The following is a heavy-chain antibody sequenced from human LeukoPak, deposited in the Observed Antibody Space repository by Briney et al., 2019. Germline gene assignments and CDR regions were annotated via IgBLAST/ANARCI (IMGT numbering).Heavy chain of an antibody. CDR2: INPNSGGT. CDR1: GYTFTDHY. Sequence: GASVKVSCKASGYTFTDHYIHWVRQAPGQGLEWMGWINPNSGGTNYAQKFQGRVTMTRDTSISTAYMELNRLRSDDTAVYFCATDRLSQGLLDYWGQGTLVTVSS. J-gene: IGHJ4*02. D-gene: IGHD2-15*01. V-gene: IGHV1-2*02. CDR3: ATDRLSQGLLDY.